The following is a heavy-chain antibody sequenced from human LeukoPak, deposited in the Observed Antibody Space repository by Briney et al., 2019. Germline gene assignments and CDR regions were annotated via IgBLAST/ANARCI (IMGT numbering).Heavy chain of an antibody. CDR1: GGSVSSGTYY. D-gene: IGHD3-10*01. CDR2: THYSGST. J-gene: IGHJ5*02. V-gene: IGHV4-61*01. CDR3: ARIFGSGPGEYTWFDP. Sequence: SETLSLTCTASGGSVSSGTYYWYWIRQPPGKGLEWIGYTHYSGSTNYNPSLKTRVTISIDTSKNQFSLKLSSVTAADTAVYYCARIFGSGPGEYTWFDPWGQGTLVTVSS.